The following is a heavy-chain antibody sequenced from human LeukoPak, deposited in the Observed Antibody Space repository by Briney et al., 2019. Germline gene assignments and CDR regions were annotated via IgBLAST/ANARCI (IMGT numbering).Heavy chain of an antibody. D-gene: IGHD6-19*01. Sequence: GGSLRLSCAASGFTFSSYWMHWVRQAPGKGLVWVSRINSDGYSISYAGSVKGRFTISRDNAKNTLYLQMNSLKAEDTAVYYCARGEAVAGTDYWGQGTQVTVSS. V-gene: IGHV3-74*01. CDR3: ARGEAVAGTDY. CDR2: INSDGYSI. CDR1: GFTFSSYW. J-gene: IGHJ4*02.